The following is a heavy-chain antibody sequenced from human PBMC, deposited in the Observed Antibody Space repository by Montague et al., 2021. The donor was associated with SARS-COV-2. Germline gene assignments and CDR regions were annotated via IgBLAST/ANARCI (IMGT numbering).Heavy chain of an antibody. CDR2: INYSGNT. Sequence: SETLSLTCAVHGGSFGGYLWSWIRQPPGKGLEWIGQINYSGNTNYNPSLMSRVTISVDMSKSQFSLKLSSVTAADTAVYYCARGGSSSSGVYWGQGTLVTVSS. J-gene: IGHJ4*02. CDR1: GGSFGGYL. D-gene: IGHD6-6*01. CDR3: ARGGSSSSGVY. V-gene: IGHV4-34*01.